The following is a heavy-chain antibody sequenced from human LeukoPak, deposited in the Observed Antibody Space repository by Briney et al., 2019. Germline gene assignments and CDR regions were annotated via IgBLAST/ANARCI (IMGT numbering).Heavy chain of an antibody. CDR3: ATIDYGDYSFDY. V-gene: IGHV1-24*01. CDR1: GYTLTELS. J-gene: IGHJ4*02. CDR2: FDPEDGET. D-gene: IGHD4-17*01. Sequence: ASVKVSCKVSGYTLTELSMHWVRQAPGKGLEWMGGFDPEDGETIYAQKFQGRVTMTEDTSTDTAYMELSSLRSEDTAVYYCATIDYGDYSFDYWGQGPLVTVSS.